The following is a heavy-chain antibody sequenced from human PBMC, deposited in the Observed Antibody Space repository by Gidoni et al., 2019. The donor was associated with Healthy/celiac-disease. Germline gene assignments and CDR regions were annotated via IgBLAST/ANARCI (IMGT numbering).Heavy chain of an antibody. Sequence: EVQLVESGGGLVKPGGSLRLSCAASGFTFSNAWMSWVRQAPGKGREWVGRIKSKTDGGTTDYAAPVKGRFTISRDDSKNTLYLQMNSLKTEDTAVYYCTTDYYGGNSFDAFDIWGQGTMVTVSS. CDR3: TTDYYGGNSFDAFDI. V-gene: IGHV3-15*01. CDR2: IKSKTDGGTT. D-gene: IGHD4-17*01. J-gene: IGHJ3*02. CDR1: GFTFSNAW.